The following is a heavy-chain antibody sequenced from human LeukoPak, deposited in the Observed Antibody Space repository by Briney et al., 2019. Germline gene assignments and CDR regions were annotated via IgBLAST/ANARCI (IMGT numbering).Heavy chain of an antibody. J-gene: IGHJ4*02. CDR2: INHSGST. D-gene: IGHD3-22*01. CDR1: GGSFSGYY. CDR3: ASDYYDSSGYYVHY. Sequence: SATLSLTCAVYGGSFSGYYWSWIRQPPGKGLEWIGEINHSGSTNYNPSLKSRVTISVDTSKNQFSLKLSSVTAADTAVYYCASDYYDSSGYYVHYWGQGTLVTVSS. V-gene: IGHV4-34*01.